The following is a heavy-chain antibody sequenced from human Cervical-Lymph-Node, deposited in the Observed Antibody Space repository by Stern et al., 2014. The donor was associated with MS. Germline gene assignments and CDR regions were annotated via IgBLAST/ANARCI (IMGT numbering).Heavy chain of an antibody. J-gene: IGHJ4*02. V-gene: IGHV1-24*01. CDR2: FDPEDGET. CDR3: ATDRGVX. D-gene: IGHD3-10*01. Sequence: VKLVQSGAEVKKPGASVTVSCNVAGHPLSELAMHWLRQLPTRGLEWMGQFDPEDGETVYAQQFQGRLSMTEDTSTGTAYMTLTALRSEDTAVYYCATDRGVXWGPGTLVTVSS. CDR1: GHPLSELA.